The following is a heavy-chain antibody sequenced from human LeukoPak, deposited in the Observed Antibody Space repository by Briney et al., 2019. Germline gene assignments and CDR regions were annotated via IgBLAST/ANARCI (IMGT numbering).Heavy chain of an antibody. V-gene: IGHV3-30*18. CDR1: GFTFSSYG. CDR3: AKDPLRLGESLAFGY. J-gene: IGHJ4*02. D-gene: IGHD3-16*01. Sequence: GRSLRLSCAASGFTFSSYGMHWVRQAPGKGLEWVAVISYDGSNKYYADSVKGRFTISRDNSKNTLYLQMNSLRAEGTAVYYCAKDPLRLGESLAFGYWGQGTLVTVSS. CDR2: ISYDGSNK.